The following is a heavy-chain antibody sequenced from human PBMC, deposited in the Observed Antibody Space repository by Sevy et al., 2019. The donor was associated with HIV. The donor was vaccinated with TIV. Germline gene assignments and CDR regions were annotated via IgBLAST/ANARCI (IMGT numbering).Heavy chain of an antibody. CDR2: ISAYNGNT. CDR1: GYTFTSYG. Sequence: ASVKVSCKASGYTFTSYGISWVRQAPGQGLEWMGWISAYNGNTNYAQKLQGRVTMTTDTSTSTAYMELRSLRSDDTAVYYCARDDRTWEGIAAAGLYWGDYWGQRTLVTVSS. J-gene: IGHJ4*02. D-gene: IGHD6-13*01. CDR3: ARDDRTWEGIAAAGLYWGDY. V-gene: IGHV1-18*01.